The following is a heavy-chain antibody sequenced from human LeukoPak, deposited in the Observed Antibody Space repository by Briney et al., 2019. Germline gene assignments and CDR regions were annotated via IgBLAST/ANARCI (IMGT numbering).Heavy chain of an antibody. CDR2: MNPNSGGT. V-gene: IGHV1-8*01. CDR1: GYTYTSYE. Sequence: ASVKVCCEASGYTYTSYEINWVRQATGQGPEWMGWMNPNSGGTGYAQKFQGRVTMTRDTSISTAYMELSSLRSEDTAVYYCARDILTGPTNWFDPWGQGTLVTVSS. CDR3: ARDILTGPTNWFDP. D-gene: IGHD3-9*01. J-gene: IGHJ5*02.